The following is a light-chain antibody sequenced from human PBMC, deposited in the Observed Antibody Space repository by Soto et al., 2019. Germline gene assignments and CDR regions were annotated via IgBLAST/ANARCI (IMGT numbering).Light chain of an antibody. CDR3: QQRSNWPAFT. CDR1: QSVNRY. V-gene: IGKV3-11*01. Sequence: EIVLTQSPATLSLSPGERANLSCRASQSVNRYLAWYQQKPGQAPRLLIYDASNRATGTPARFSGSGSGTDFTLTISSLEPEDCAVYYCQQRSNWPAFTVGPGTKVDIK. CDR2: DAS. J-gene: IGKJ3*01.